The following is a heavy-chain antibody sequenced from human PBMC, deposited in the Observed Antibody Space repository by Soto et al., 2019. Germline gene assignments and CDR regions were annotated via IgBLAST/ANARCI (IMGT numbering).Heavy chain of an antibody. CDR2: ISTSGSTI. V-gene: IGHV3-48*03. CDR1: GFSFSEYE. J-gene: IGHJ6*02. Sequence: EVQLVESGGGLVQPGGSLRLSCAASGFSFSEYEMNWVRQAPGKGLEWVSYISTSGSTIYYVESMQGRFTISRDNANISLYLQMNSLRAEDTAVYYCARTRKYCKRTRCNGMAVWAQGPTVPVSS. D-gene: IGHD2-2*01. CDR3: ARTRKYCKRTRCNGMAV.